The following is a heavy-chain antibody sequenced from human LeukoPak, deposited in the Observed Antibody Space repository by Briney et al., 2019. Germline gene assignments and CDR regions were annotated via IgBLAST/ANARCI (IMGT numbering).Heavy chain of an antibody. Sequence: PSETLSLTCTVSGGSISSYYWSWIRQPAGKGLEWIGRIYTSGSTNYNPSLKSRVTMSVDTSKKQFSLKLPSVTAADTAVYYCARAKDNYRGNDAFDIWGQGTMVTVSS. D-gene: IGHD4/OR15-4a*01. CDR2: IYTSGST. J-gene: IGHJ3*02. V-gene: IGHV4-4*07. CDR1: GGSISSYY. CDR3: ARAKDNYRGNDAFDI.